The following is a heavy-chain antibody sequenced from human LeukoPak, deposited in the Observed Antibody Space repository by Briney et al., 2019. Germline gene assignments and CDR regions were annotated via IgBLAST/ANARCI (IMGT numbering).Heavy chain of an antibody. CDR2: ISSSSSYI. Sequence: GGSPRLSCAASGFTFSSYSMNWVRQAPGKGLEWVSSISSSSSYIYYADSVKGRFTISRDNAKNSLYLQMNSLRAEDTAVYYCAREGITDYGMDVWGQGTTVTVSS. CDR3: AREGITDYGMDV. D-gene: IGHD1-14*01. CDR1: GFTFSSYS. V-gene: IGHV3-21*01. J-gene: IGHJ6*02.